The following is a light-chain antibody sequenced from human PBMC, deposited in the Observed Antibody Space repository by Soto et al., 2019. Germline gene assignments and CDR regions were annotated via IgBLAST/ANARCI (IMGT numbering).Light chain of an antibody. CDR2: DAS. V-gene: IGKV3-20*01. J-gene: IGKJ3*01. CDR3: QQYGSSPEFT. CDR1: QSDDKD. Sequence: EIVLTLSPATLSVSPGEGTTLSCSPSQSDDKDLAWYRQKPGQAPSPLVYDASTRATGIPDRFRGSGSGTDFTLTISRLEPEDFAVCYCQQYGSSPEFTFGPGTKVDI.